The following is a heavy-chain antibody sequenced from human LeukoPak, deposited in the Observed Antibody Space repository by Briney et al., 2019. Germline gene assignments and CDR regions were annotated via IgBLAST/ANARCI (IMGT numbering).Heavy chain of an antibody. D-gene: IGHD3-10*01. Sequence: SETLSLTCVVYGGSFSGYYWSWIRQPPGKGLEWIGEINHSGSTNYNPSLKSRVTISVDTSKNQFSLKLSSVTAADTAVYYCARYLWFGELSSHFDYWGQGTLVTVSS. CDR3: ARYLWFGELSSHFDY. CDR1: GGSFSGYY. V-gene: IGHV4-34*01. J-gene: IGHJ4*02. CDR2: INHSGST.